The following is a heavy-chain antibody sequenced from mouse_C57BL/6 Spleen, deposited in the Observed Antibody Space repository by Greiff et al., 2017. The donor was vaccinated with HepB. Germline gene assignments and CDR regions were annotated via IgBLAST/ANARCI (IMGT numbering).Heavy chain of an antibody. CDR1: GYTFTSYW. D-gene: IGHD1-1*01. J-gene: IGHJ3*01. CDR2: IDPSDSYT. Sequence: QVQLQQPGAELVKPGASVKLSCKASGYTFTSYWMPWVNQRPGQGLEWIGEIDPSDSYTNYNQKFKGKATLTVDTSSSTAYMQLSSLTSEDSAVYYCAYFYGRSPWFAYWGQGTLVTVSA. CDR3: AYFYGRSPWFAY. V-gene: IGHV1-50*01.